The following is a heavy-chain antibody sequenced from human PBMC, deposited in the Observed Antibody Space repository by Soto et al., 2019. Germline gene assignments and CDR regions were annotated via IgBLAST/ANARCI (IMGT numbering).Heavy chain of an antibody. CDR1: GGTFSSYA. D-gene: IGHD6-13*01. Sequence: GASVKVSCKASGGTFSSYAISWVRQAPGQGLEWMGGIIPIFGTANYAQKFQGSLTITKDTAKNQVVLTMTNVHPEDTATYFCAHSGPIATVAFDYWGQGILVTVSS. CDR3: AHSGPIATVAFDY. CDR2: IIPIFGTA. V-gene: IGHV1-69*05. J-gene: IGHJ4*02.